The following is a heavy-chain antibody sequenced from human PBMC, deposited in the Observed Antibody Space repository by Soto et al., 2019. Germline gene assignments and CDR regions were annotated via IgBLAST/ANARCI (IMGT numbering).Heavy chain of an antibody. CDR2: INPQTGGT. D-gene: IGHD2-2*01. Sequence: EASVKVSCKASGYTFTGYYIHWVREAPGQGLEWVGWINPQTGGTSYAQKFQGRVTLSRDTSINTAYLELSRLTFDDAAVYFCARERYQVISDGMDVWGQGTTVTVSS. CDR1: GYTFTGYY. V-gene: IGHV1-2*02. CDR3: ARERYQVISDGMDV. J-gene: IGHJ6*02.